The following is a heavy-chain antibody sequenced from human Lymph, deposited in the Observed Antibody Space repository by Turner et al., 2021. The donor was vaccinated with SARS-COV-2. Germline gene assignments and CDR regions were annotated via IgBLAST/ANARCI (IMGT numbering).Heavy chain of an antibody. CDR2: IYTSGST. J-gene: IGHJ2*01. D-gene: IGHD3-22*01. V-gene: IGHV4-4*07. Sequence: QVKLQESGPGLVKPSETLSLTCTVSGGSISSYYWSWIRQPAGKGLEWIGRIYTSGSTNYNSSLKSRVTMSVDTSKNQFSLKLSSVTASDTAVYYFARDGYYDSSGYYLRGEGVFDLWGRGTLVTVSS. CDR1: GGSISSYY. CDR3: ARDGYYDSSGYYLRGEGVFDL.